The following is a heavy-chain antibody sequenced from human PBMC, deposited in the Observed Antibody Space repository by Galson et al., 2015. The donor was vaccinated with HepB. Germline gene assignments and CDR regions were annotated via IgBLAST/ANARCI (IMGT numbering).Heavy chain of an antibody. D-gene: IGHD3-10*01. CDR3: ARDDMRLVTDAFDI. Sequence: SLRLSCAASGFTFSNYNMNWVRQAPGKGLEWVSSISWTSSYIYYADSVKGRFTISRDNARNSLYLQMNSLTAEDTAVYYCARDDMRLVTDAFDIWGQGTMVTVSS. CDR1: GFTFSNYN. CDR2: ISWTSSYI. V-gene: IGHV3-21*01. J-gene: IGHJ3*02.